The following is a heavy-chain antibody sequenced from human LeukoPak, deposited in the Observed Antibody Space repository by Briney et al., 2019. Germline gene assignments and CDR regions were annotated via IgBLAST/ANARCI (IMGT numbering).Heavy chain of an antibody. J-gene: IGHJ6*03. CDR1: DDSLNTNIYY. CDR3: ARGISVDYMDV. CDR2: VYYSGST. Sequence: PXXTLSLTCTVSDDSLNTNIYYWGWLRQPPGRGLEWIGHVYYSGSTYSSPSLKGRVTILLDTSNNHFSLRLSSVTAADTAVYYCARGISVDYMDVWGKGTTVTISS. V-gene: IGHV4-39*07. D-gene: IGHD2/OR15-2a*01.